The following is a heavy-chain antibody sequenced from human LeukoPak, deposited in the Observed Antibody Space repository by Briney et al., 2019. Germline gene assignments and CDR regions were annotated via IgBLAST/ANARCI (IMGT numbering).Heavy chain of an antibody. CDR1: GGTFSSYA. V-gene: IGHV1-69*13. Sequence: ASVKVSCTASGGTFSSYAISWVRQAPGQGLEWMGGIIPIFGTANYAQKFQGRVTITADESTSTAYMELSSLRSEDTAVYYCARVSGSYYYYYYGMDVWGQGTTVTVSS. CDR2: IIPIFGTA. D-gene: IGHD1-26*01. J-gene: IGHJ6*02. CDR3: ARVSGSYYYYYYGMDV.